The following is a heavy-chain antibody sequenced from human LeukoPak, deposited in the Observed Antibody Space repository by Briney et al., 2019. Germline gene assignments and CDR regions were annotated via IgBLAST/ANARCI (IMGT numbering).Heavy chain of an antibody. J-gene: IGHJ3*01. Sequence: PGGSLRLSCAASGFTSCNYAMSGVRQTPGRSLEWVSGICDGGGSTYNADSVDGRLTISRDNSKTTLSLEMHGLRADDAAVYYCAKYISDSVDDALDLWGPGTMVIVS. V-gene: IGHV3-23*01. CDR2: ICDGGGST. CDR1: GFTSCNYA. CDR3: AKYISDSVDDALDL. D-gene: IGHD4-11*01.